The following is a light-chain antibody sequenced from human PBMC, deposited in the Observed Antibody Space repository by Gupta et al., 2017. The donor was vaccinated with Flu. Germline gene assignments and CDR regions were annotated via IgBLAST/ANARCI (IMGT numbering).Light chain of an antibody. V-gene: IGKV1-39*01. J-gene: IGKJ1*01. CDR3: LQSNAIPVT. CDR1: QNINGL. Sequence: PSSLSASGGDRVTITCRASQNINGLFNWYQQKPGKAPDLLIYRASIKQSGVPSRFSASGSGTDFTLTISSLQPEDFATYHCLQSNAIPVTFGQGTKVEIK. CDR2: RAS.